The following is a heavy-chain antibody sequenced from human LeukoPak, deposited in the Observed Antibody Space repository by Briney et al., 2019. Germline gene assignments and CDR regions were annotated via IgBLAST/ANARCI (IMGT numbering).Heavy chain of an antibody. CDR3: ARHHRWERQVYYYYMDV. V-gene: IGHV4-34*01. Sequence: SETLSLTCAVYGGSFSGYYWSWIRQPPGKGLEWIGEINHSGNTNYNPSLKSRVTISVDTSKNQFSLKLSSVTAADTAVYYCARHHRWERQVYYYYMDVWGKGTTVTVSS. CDR2: INHSGNT. D-gene: IGHD1-26*01. CDR1: GGSFSGYY. J-gene: IGHJ6*03.